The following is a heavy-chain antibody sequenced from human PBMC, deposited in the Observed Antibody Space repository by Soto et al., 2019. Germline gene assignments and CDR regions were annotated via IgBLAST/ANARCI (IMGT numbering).Heavy chain of an antibody. CDR1: GGTFSSYG. CDR3: AKQRQISSSWYFYYYYGMDV. J-gene: IGHJ6*02. D-gene: IGHD6-13*01. Sequence: GGSLRLSCAASGGTFSSYGMHWVRQAPGKGLEWVAVISYDGSNKYYADPVKGRFTISRDNSKNTLYLQMNSLRAEDTAVYYCAKQRQISSSWYFYYYYGMDVWGQGTTVTVSS. V-gene: IGHV3-30*18. CDR2: ISYDGSNK.